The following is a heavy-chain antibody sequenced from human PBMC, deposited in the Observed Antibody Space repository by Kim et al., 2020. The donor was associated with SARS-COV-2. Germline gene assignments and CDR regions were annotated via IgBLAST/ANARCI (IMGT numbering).Heavy chain of an antibody. J-gene: IGHJ2*01. D-gene: IGHD5-18*01. CDR2: ISGSGTST. CDR1: GFSFANYH. Sequence: GGSLRLSCTASGFSFANYHMSWVRQAPGKGLEWVSAISGSGTSTYYADSVKGRFTISRDNSKNTVFLQMNSLRAEDTAIYYCAKDGYSYGYIVCELGYW. V-gene: IGHV3-23*01. CDR3: AKDGYSYGYIVCELGYW.